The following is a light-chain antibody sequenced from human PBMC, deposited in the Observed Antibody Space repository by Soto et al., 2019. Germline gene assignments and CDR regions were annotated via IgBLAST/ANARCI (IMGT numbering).Light chain of an antibody. J-gene: IGKJ4*01. CDR3: QHREDWPLT. CDR2: DAS. Sequence: EIVLTQSPATLSLSPGERATLSCRASQSVSTYLAWYQQKPGQAPRLLIYDASKRATGIPARFSGGGSGTDFTLTISSLEPEDFAGYYCQHREDWPLTFGGGTKVEIK. V-gene: IGKV3-11*01. CDR1: QSVSTY.